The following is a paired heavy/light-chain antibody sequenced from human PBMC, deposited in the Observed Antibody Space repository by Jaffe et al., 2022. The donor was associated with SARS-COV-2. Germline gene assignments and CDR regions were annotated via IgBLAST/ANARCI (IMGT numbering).Light chain of an antibody. CDR3: QSYDSSLWV. V-gene: IGLV1-40*01. Sequence: QSVLTQPPSVSGAPGQRVTISCTGNSSNIGAGYDVHWYQQLPGTAPKLLIYGNNNRPSGVPDRFSGSKSGTSASLAITGLQAEDEADYYCQSYDSSLWVFGGGTKLTVL. CDR1: SSNIGAGYD. J-gene: IGLJ3*02. CDR2: GNN.
Heavy chain of an antibody. V-gene: IGHV3-53*01. CDR1: GFTVSSNY. CDR2: IYSGGYT. CDR3: ASAYDFWSGYSY. D-gene: IGHD3-3*01. J-gene: IGHJ4*02. Sequence: EVQLVESGGALIQPGGSLTLSCAASGFTVSSNYMSWVRQAPGKGLEWVSVIYSGGYTYYADSVKGRFTISRDNSKNTLYLQLNSLRAEDTAVYYCASAYDFWSGYSYWGQGTLVTVSS.